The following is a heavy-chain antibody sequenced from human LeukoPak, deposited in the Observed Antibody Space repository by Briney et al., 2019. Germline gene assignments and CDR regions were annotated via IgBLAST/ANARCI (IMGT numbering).Heavy chain of an antibody. CDR3: AREKYYYGSGTGVGFDY. Sequence: GGSLRLSCAASGFTFSSYSMNWVRQAPGKGLEWVSYISSSGSTIYYADSVKGRFTISRDNAKNSLYLQMNSLRAEDTAVYYCAREKYYYGSGTGVGFDYWGQGTLVTVSS. CDR2: ISSSGSTI. J-gene: IGHJ4*02. CDR1: GFTFSSYS. D-gene: IGHD3-10*01. V-gene: IGHV3-48*04.